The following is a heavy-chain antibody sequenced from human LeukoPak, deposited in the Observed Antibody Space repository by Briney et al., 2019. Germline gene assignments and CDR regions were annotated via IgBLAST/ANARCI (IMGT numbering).Heavy chain of an antibody. CDR1: GLTVSNHW. J-gene: IGHJ4*02. D-gene: IGHD1-26*01. V-gene: IGHV3-7*03. CDR2: IREERGQE. CDR3: ATIGRGTIDY. Sequence: QAGGSLRLSCVASGLTVSNHWMSGVRQAPGKGLEWVANIREERGQEYYVDSVKGRFTISKNSAKNSLYLQMNTLRVEDTAMYYCATIGRGTIDYWGQGILVTVSS.